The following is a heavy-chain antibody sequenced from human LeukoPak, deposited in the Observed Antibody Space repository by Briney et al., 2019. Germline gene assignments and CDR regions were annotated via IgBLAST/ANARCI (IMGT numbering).Heavy chain of an antibody. D-gene: IGHD3-22*01. Sequence: SVKVSCKASGGTFSSYAISWVRQAPGQGLEWMGGIIPIFGTANYAQKFQGRATMTTDRSTTTAYMELRSLRSDDTAVYYCARVLYYDSSGYYYAGDYWGQGTLVTVSS. CDR1: GGTFSSYA. J-gene: IGHJ4*02. CDR3: ARVLYYDSSGYYYAGDY. V-gene: IGHV1-69*05. CDR2: IIPIFGTA.